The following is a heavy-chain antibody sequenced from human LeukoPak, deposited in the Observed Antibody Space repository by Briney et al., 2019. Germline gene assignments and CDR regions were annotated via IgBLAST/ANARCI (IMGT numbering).Heavy chain of an antibody. CDR2: INHSGST. Sequence: SETLSLTCAVYGGSFSGYYWSWIRQPPGKGLEWIGEINHSGSTNYNPSLESRVTISVDTSKNQFSLKLSSVTAADTAVYYCARGREYWGQGTLVTVSS. D-gene: IGHD1-26*01. J-gene: IGHJ4*02. CDR1: GGSFSGYY. V-gene: IGHV4-34*01. CDR3: ARGREY.